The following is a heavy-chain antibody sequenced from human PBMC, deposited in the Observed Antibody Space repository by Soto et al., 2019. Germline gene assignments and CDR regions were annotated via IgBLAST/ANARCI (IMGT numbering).Heavy chain of an antibody. Sequence: QVQLQQWGAGLLKPSETLSLTCAVYGGSFSGYYWSWIRQPPGKGLEWIGEINHSGSTNYNPSLKSRVTISVDTSKNQFSLKLSSVTAADTAVYYCARGVSVVVVAATGCWFDPWGQGTLVTVSS. J-gene: IGHJ5*02. V-gene: IGHV4-34*01. CDR2: INHSGST. CDR1: GGSFSGYY. D-gene: IGHD2-15*01. CDR3: ARGVSVVVVAATGCWFDP.